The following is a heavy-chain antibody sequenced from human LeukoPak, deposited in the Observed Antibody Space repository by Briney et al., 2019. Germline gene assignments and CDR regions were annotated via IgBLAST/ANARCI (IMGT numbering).Heavy chain of an antibody. V-gene: IGHV4-34*01. Sequence: SETLSLTCAVYGGSFSGYYWSWIRQPPGKGPEWIGSFYYGGSTYYNPSLQSRVTISVDTSRNQLSLSVMSVTAADTAVYYCARDHALIRGVPDYWGQGIFVTISS. CDR2: FYYGGST. J-gene: IGHJ4*02. CDR1: GGSFSGYY. D-gene: IGHD3-10*01. CDR3: ARDHALIRGVPDY.